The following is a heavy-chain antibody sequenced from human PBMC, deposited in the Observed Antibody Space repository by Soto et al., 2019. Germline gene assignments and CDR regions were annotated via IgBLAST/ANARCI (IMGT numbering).Heavy chain of an antibody. V-gene: IGHV1-18*04. J-gene: IGHJ6*02. D-gene: IGHD4-17*01. Sequence: QVQLVQSGAEVKKPGASVKVSCKASGYTFTSYGISWVRQAPGQGLEWMGWISAYNGNTNYAQKLQGRVTMTTDTSTSTAYMELSSRRSDDTAVYYCARDRVTTGYYYYGMDVWGQGTTVTVSS. CDR1: GYTFTSYG. CDR3: ARDRVTTGYYYYGMDV. CDR2: ISAYNGNT.